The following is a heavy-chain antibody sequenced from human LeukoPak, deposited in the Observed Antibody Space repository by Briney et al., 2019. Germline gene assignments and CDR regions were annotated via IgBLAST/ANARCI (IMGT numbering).Heavy chain of an antibody. Sequence: ASVKVSCKASGYTFTSYGISWVRQAPGLGLEWMGGIIPIFGTANYAQKFQGRVTITADESTSTAYMELSSLRSEDTDVYYRARGSYPDAFDIWGQGTMVTVSS. CDR2: IIPIFGTA. CDR1: GYTFTSYG. D-gene: IGHD1-26*01. CDR3: ARGSYPDAFDI. V-gene: IGHV1-69*13. J-gene: IGHJ3*02.